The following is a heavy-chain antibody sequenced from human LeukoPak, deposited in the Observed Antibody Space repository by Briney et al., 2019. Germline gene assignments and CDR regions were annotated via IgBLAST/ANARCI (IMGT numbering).Heavy chain of an antibody. Sequence: GGSLRLSCATSGFTFSHHGMSWVRQALGKGLEWVALIWSDGTRENYADSVKGRFTISRDISINTLYLQMNSLRVEDTAFYYCARDCSVGGLDFDSRGQGTLVTVSS. V-gene: IGHV3-33*01. J-gene: IGHJ5*01. D-gene: IGHD2-15*01. CDR2: IWSDGTRE. CDR1: GFTFSHHG. CDR3: ARDCSVGGLDFDS.